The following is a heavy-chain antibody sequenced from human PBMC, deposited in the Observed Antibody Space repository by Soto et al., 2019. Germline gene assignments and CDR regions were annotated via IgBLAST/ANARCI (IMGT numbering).Heavy chain of an antibody. CDR3: ARDFTDSSGPTLGMVV. CDR1: GGSISSGGYY. Sequence: PSETLSLTCTVSGGSISSGGYYWSWIRQHPGKGLEWIGYIYYSGSTYYNPSLKSRVTISVDTSKDQFSLKLSSVAAADTAVYYCARDFTDSSGPTLGMVVWGQGTKVTVS. CDR2: IYYSGST. J-gene: IGHJ6*02. V-gene: IGHV4-31*03. D-gene: IGHD6-19*01.